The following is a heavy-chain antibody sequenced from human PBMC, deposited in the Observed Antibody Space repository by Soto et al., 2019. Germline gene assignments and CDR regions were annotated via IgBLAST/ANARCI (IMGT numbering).Heavy chain of an antibody. CDR2: IYYSGST. Sequence: SETLSLTCTVSGGSVSSSSYYWGWIRQPPGKGLEWIGSIYYSGSTYYNPSLKSRVTISVDTSKNQFSLKLSSVTAADTAVYYCATNYAYYYYYGMDVWGQGTTVTVSS. D-gene: IGHD4-4*01. CDR1: GGSVSSSSYY. J-gene: IGHJ6*02. CDR3: ATNYAYYYYYGMDV. V-gene: IGHV4-39*01.